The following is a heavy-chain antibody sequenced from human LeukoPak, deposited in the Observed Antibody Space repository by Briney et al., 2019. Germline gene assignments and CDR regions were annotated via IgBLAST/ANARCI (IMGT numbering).Heavy chain of an antibody. Sequence: ASVKVSCKASGGTFSSYAISWVRQAPGQGLEWMGRIILILGIANYAQKFQGRVTITADKSTSTAYMELSSLRSEDTAVYYCASGGLTNYYDSSGYYSHYYYYGMDVWGQGTTVTVSS. CDR1: GGTFSSYA. CDR2: IILILGIA. V-gene: IGHV1-69*04. J-gene: IGHJ6*02. CDR3: ASGGLTNYYDSSGYYSHYYYYGMDV. D-gene: IGHD3-22*01.